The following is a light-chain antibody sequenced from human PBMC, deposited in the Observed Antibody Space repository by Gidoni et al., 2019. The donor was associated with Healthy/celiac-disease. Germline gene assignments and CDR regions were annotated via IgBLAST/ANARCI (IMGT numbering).Light chain of an antibody. V-gene: IGKV1-39*01. J-gene: IGKJ5*01. CDR1: QSISSY. CDR3: QQSYSTPSIT. Sequence: DIQLTQSPSSLSASVGDRVTITCRASQSISSYLNWYQQKPGKAPKLLIYSASSLQSGVPSRFSGSGSGTEFTLTISSLQPEDFATYYCQQSYSTPSITFXQXTRLXIK. CDR2: SAS.